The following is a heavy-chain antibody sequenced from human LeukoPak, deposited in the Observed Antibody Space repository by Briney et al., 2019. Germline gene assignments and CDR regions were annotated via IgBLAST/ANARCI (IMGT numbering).Heavy chain of an antibody. D-gene: IGHD6-6*01. CDR3: ARMSIAGGDY. CDR2: ISSSSSYI. Sequence: GGSLRLSCAASGFTFSSYSMNWVRQAPGKGLEWVSSISSSSSYIYYADSVKGRFTISRDNAKNSLYLQMNSLRAEGTAVYYCARMSIAGGDYWGQGTLVTVSS. V-gene: IGHV3-21*01. J-gene: IGHJ4*02. CDR1: GFTFSSYS.